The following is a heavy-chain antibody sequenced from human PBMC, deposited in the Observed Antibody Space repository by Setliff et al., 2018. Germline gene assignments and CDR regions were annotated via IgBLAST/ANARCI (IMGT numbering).Heavy chain of an antibody. CDR3: ARDSGPIQYDAFDI. CDR1: GYTFTSYY. V-gene: IGHV1-46*01. CDR2: INPSGGST. J-gene: IGHJ3*02. D-gene: IGHD3-10*01. Sequence: ASVKVSCKASGYTFTSYYMHWVRQAPGQGLEWMGIINPSGGSTSYAQKFQGRATMTGDTSTSTVYMELCSLRSEDTAVYYCARDSGPIQYDAFDIWGQGTMVTVS.